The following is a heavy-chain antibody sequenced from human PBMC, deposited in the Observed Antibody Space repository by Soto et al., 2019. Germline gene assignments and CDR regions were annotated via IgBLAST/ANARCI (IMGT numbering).Heavy chain of an antibody. Sequence: ASVKVSCKASGSTFINYGISCVRHAPGQGLEWMGWIRGDNGDTNSAPKFQGRVTLTTDTSTSTAYMDLRSLRSDDTAVYYCTRDLRATVAYFEYWGQGTLVTVSS. CDR1: GSTFINYG. D-gene: IGHD4-17*01. V-gene: IGHV1-18*01. CDR2: IRGDNGDT. CDR3: TRDLRATVAYFEY. J-gene: IGHJ4*02.